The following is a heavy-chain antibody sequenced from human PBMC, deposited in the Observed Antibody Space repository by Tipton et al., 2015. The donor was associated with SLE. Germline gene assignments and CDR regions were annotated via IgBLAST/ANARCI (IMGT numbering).Heavy chain of an antibody. CDR2: IRYDGGNP. Sequence: FLRLSCATSGFTFTSYGMHWVRQAPGKGLEWVAFIRYDGGNPYYADSVKGRFTISKDKSKNTLHLEMNRLRGADTGVYYCAKGQQAPQAGGLEVWGQGTTVTV. D-gene: IGHD6-13*01. J-gene: IGHJ6*02. V-gene: IGHV3-30*02. CDR1: GFTFTSYG. CDR3: AKGQQAPQAGGLEV.